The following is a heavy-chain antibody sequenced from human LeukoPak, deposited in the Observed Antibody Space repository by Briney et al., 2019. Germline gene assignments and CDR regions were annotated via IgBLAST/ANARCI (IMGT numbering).Heavy chain of an antibody. V-gene: IGHV4-61*08. CDR3: ARGGDYGDLRYFDY. CDR1: GGSISSGGYY. Sequence: SETLSLTCTVSGGSISSGGYYWSWIRQPPGKGLEWIGYIYYRGSTNYNPSLKSRVTFSVDTSKNQFSLKLNSVTAADTAVYYCARGGDYGDLRYFDYWGQGTLVTVSS. J-gene: IGHJ4*02. D-gene: IGHD4-17*01. CDR2: IYYRGST.